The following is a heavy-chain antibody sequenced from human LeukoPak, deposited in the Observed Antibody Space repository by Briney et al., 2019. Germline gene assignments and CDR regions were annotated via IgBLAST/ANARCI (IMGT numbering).Heavy chain of an antibody. Sequence: ETLSLTCTVSGYSISSGYYWGWIRQPPGKGLEWIGSIYHSGSTYYNPSLKSRVTISVDTSKNQFSLKLSSVTAADTAVYYCARDLRRGRNFDYWGQGTLVTVSS. V-gene: IGHV4-38-2*02. CDR1: GYSISSGYY. D-gene: IGHD3-10*01. CDR3: ARDLRRGRNFDY. J-gene: IGHJ4*02. CDR2: IYHSGST.